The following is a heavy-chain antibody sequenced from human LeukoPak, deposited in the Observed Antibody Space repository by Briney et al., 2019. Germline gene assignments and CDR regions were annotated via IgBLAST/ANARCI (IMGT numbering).Heavy chain of an antibody. Sequence: ASVKVSCKASGYTFTSYDINWVRQATGQGLEWMGWMNPNSGNTGYAQKFQGRVTITRNTSISTAYMELSSLRSEDTAVYYCARTRRDGYEYYYYYYMDVWGKGTTVTVSS. J-gene: IGHJ6*03. V-gene: IGHV1-8*03. CDR2: MNPNSGNT. CDR1: GYTFTSYD. D-gene: IGHD5-24*01. CDR3: ARTRRDGYEYYYYYYMDV.